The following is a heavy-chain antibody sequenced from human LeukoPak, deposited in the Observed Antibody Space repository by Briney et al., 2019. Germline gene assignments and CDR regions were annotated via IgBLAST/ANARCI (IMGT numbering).Heavy chain of an antibody. CDR2: IYYSGRT. CDR3: ARDQAYDFWSGYLFYYGMDV. V-gene: IGHV4-4*02. CDR1: GGSIRSSNW. J-gene: IGHJ6*02. Sequence: PSETLSLTCAVSGGSIRSSNWWSWVRQPPGKGLEWIGYIYYSGRTYYNPSLKSRITISVDTSKNQFSLKLSSVTAADTAVYYCARDQAYDFWSGYLFYYGMDVWGQGTTVTVSS. D-gene: IGHD3-3*01.